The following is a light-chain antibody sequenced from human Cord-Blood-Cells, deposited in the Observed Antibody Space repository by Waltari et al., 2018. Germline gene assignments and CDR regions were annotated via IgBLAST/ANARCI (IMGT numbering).Light chain of an antibody. Sequence: QSALTQPASVSGSPGQSITISCTGTSSDVGGYNYVSWYQQNPGKAPKLRIYDVSYRPSGVYKRFAGSKSGNTASLTISGLQAEDEADYYCSSYTSSSTLVFGGGTKLTVL. CDR3: SSYTSSSTLV. CDR2: DVS. V-gene: IGLV2-14*03. J-gene: IGLJ3*02. CDR1: SSDVGGYNY.